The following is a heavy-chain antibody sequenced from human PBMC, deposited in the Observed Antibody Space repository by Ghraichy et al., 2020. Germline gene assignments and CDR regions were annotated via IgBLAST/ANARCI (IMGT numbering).Heavy chain of an antibody. V-gene: IGHV3-21*01. CDR1: GFTFSSYS. J-gene: IGHJ4*02. CDR2: ISSSSSYI. D-gene: IGHD2-15*01. Sequence: GGSLRLSCAASGFTFSSYSMNWVRQAPGKGLEWVSSISSSSSYIYYADSVKGRFTISRDNAKNSLYLQMNSLRAEDTAVYYCARDPPGYCSGGSCYPDDYWGQGTLVTVSS. CDR3: ARDPPGYCSGGSCYPDDY.